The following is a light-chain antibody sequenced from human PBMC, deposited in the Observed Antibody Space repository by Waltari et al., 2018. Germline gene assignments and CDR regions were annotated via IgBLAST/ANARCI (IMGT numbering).Light chain of an antibody. CDR1: QSVGRS. Sequence: EIVSSQSPATLSLSPGERATLACRASQSVGRSLAWYQQKPGQAPRLLIYDASRRATGIPDRFSGSGSGTDFSLTISTLEPEDFAVYYCQHYVRLPATFGQGTKVEI. V-gene: IGKV3-20*01. CDR3: QHYVRLPAT. J-gene: IGKJ1*01. CDR2: DAS.